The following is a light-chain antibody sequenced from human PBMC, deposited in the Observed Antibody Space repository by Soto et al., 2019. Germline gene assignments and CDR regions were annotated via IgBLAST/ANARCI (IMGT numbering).Light chain of an antibody. V-gene: IGLV2-23*02. CDR2: EVS. J-gene: IGLJ3*02. Sequence: QSALTQPASVSGSPGQSIIISCTGTSSDVGSYNFVSWYQQHPGKAPKLMIYEVSKRPSGLSNRFSGSKSGITASLTLSGLQPEDEADYYCCSYAGNSGVFAGGTLLTVL. CDR3: CSYAGNSGV. CDR1: SSDVGSYNF.